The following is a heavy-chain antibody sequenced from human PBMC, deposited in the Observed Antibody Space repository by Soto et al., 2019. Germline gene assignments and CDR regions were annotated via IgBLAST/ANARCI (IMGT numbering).Heavy chain of an antibody. Sequence: ASVKVSCKVSGYTLTELSMHWVRQAPGKGLEWMGGFDPEDGETIYAQKFQGRVTMTEDTSTDTAYMELSSLRSEDTAVYYCATGVGYDFWSGYSSYYYYGMDVWGQGXTLTVYS. J-gene: IGHJ6*02. CDR3: ATGVGYDFWSGYSSYYYYGMDV. CDR2: FDPEDGET. CDR1: GYTLTELS. D-gene: IGHD3-3*01. V-gene: IGHV1-24*01.